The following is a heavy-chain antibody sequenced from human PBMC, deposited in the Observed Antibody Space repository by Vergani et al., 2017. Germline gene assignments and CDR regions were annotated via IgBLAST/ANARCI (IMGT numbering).Heavy chain of an antibody. Sequence: QLQLKESGPGLVKPSATLSLTCSVSGASIRSSNYYWGWIRQPPGKGLEWIASIYYSGSTYYNPYLKSRVTISVDKSKNQFSLKLSSVTAADTAVYFCARHSTVEWLVKLGWIDPWGQGILVTVSS. CDR3: ARHSTVEWLVKLGWIDP. J-gene: IGHJ5*02. CDR1: GASIRSSNYY. V-gene: IGHV4-39*01. D-gene: IGHD6-19*01. CDR2: IYYSGST.